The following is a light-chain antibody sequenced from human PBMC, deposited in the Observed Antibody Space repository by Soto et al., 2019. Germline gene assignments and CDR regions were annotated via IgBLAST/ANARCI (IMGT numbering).Light chain of an antibody. CDR3: QHSYSTDWT. Sequence: DIQMTQSPSSLSASVGDRVTITCRASQSISNYLNWYQQKPGKAPKLLIYAASNLQSGVPSRLSGSGSGRDLTLTISSLQPEDFATYCCQHSYSTDWTLGQGTKVDIQ. J-gene: IGKJ1*01. V-gene: IGKV1-39*01. CDR2: AAS. CDR1: QSISNY.